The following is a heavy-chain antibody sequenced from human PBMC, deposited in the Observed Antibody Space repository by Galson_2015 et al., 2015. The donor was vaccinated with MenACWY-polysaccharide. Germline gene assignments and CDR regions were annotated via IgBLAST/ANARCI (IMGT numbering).Heavy chain of an antibody. CDR2: IYHSGST. D-gene: IGHD3-10*01. V-gene: IGHV4-4*02. Sequence: SLTCAVSGGSISSSNWWSWVRQPPGKGLEWIGEIYHSGSTNYNPSLKSRVTISVDKSKNQFSLKLSSVTAADTAVYYCARTGYYYGSGSCDWGQGTLVTVSS. J-gene: IGHJ4*02. CDR1: GGSISSSNW. CDR3: ARTGYYYGSGSCD.